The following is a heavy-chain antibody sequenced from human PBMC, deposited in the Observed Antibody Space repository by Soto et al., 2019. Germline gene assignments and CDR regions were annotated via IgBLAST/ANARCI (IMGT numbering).Heavy chain of an antibody. CDR1: GGAFSSYA. CDR2: IIPIFGTA. Sequence: SVKVSCKASGGAFSSYAISWVRQAPGQGLEWMGGIIPIFGTANYAQKFQGRVTITADESTSTAYLELSSLRSEGTAVYYCARFLTPLYYYGMGVWGQGTTVTVS. J-gene: IGHJ6*02. V-gene: IGHV1-69*13. CDR3: ARFLTPLYYYGMGV. D-gene: IGHD1-20*01.